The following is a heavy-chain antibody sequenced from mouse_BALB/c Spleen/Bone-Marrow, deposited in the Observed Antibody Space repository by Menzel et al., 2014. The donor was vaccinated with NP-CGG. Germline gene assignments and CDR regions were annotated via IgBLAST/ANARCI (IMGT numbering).Heavy chain of an antibody. CDR2: FFPGSGFI. CDR3: ARHEDLDIRRRLGAMDY. V-gene: IGHV1-62-2*01. D-gene: IGHD2-12*01. Sequence: VKVVESGAELVKPGASVKVACKASGYTFTEYIIHWIKQRSGQGLEWIGWFFPGSGFIKYNEKFKDKASLTADKSSSTVYMELSRLTSEDSAVYFCARHEDLDIRRRLGAMDYWGQGTSVTVSS. J-gene: IGHJ4*01. CDR1: GYTFTEYI.